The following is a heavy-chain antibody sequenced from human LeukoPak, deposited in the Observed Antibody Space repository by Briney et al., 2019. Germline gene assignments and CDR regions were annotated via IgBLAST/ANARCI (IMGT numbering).Heavy chain of an antibody. J-gene: IGHJ4*02. CDR2: IYYSGST. CDR1: GGSISSGGYY. D-gene: IGHD6-19*01. V-gene: IGHV4-31*03. Sequence: SETLSLTCTVSGGSISSGGYYWSWIRQHPGKGLEWIGYIYYSGSTYYNPSLKSRVTISVDTSKNQFSLKLSSVTAADTAVYYCARLIAVTGTYYFDSWGQGTLITVSS. CDR3: ARLIAVTGTYYFDS.